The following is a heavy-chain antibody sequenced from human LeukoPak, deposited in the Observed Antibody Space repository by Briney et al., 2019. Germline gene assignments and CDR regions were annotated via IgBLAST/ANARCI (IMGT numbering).Heavy chain of an antibody. J-gene: IGHJ4*02. CDR3: AREGGVDTARGFDY. Sequence: SETLSLTCTVSGYSISSGYYWGWIRQPPGKGLEWIGSIYHSGSTYYNPSLKSRVTISVDTSKNQFSLKLSSVTAADTAVYYCAREGGVDTARGFDYWGQGTLVTVSS. V-gene: IGHV4-38-2*02. CDR2: IYHSGST. D-gene: IGHD5-18*01. CDR1: GYSISSGYY.